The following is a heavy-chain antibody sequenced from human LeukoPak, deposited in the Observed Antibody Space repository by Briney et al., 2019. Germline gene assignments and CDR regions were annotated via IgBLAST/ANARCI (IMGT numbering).Heavy chain of an antibody. D-gene: IGHD2-15*01. J-gene: IGHJ6*02. CDR3: ARDLRVVVAASKFYYYGMDV. Sequence: PGGSLRLSCAASGFTFSSYAMSWVRQAPGKGLEWVSSISSSSSYIYYADSVKGRFTISRDNAKNSLYLQMNSLRAEDTAVYYCARDLRVVVAASKFYYYGMDVWGQGTTVTVSS. CDR2: ISSSSSYI. CDR1: GFTFSSYA. V-gene: IGHV3-21*01.